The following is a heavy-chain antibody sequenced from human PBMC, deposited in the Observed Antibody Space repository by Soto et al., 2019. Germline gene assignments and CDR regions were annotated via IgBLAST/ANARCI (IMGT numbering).Heavy chain of an antibody. J-gene: IGHJ4*02. V-gene: IGHV4-30-2*01. CDR1: GGSISSGGYS. Sequence: QLQLPESGSGLVKPSQTLSLTCAVSGGSISSGGYSWSWIRQPPGKGLEWIGYIYHSGSTYYTPSLKSRVTTSVDRSKNQFSLKLSSVTAADTAVYYCARGLPPDGKSFDYWGQGTLVTVSS. CDR2: IYHSGST. CDR3: ARGLPPDGKSFDY.